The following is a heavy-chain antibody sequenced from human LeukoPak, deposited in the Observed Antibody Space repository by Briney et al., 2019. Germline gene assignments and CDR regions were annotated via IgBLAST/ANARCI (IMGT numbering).Heavy chain of an antibody. D-gene: IGHD2-15*01. V-gene: IGHV3-33*06. Sequence: GGSLRLSCAASGFTFSSYGMHWVRQAPGKRLEWVAVIWYDGSNKHYADSVKGRFTISRGNSKNTLYLQINSLRAEDTAVYYCAKKYCSGGSCYSDPIDYWGQGTLVTVSS. CDR3: AKKYCSGGSCYSDPIDY. J-gene: IGHJ4*02. CDR2: IWYDGSNK. CDR1: GFTFSSYG.